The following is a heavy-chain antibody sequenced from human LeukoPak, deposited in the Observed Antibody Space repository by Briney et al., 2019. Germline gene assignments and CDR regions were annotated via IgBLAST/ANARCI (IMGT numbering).Heavy chain of an antibody. D-gene: IGHD3-10*01. V-gene: IGHV4-59*12. Sequence: SETLSLTCTASGGSINSYYWSWIRQPPGKGLEWIGYIYYSGSTNYNRSLKSRVTISVDTSKNQFSLKLSSVTAADTAVYYCARDRHYYGSGSYETAGNWFDPWGQGTLVTVSS. CDR2: IYYSGST. J-gene: IGHJ5*02. CDR1: GGSINSYY. CDR3: ARDRHYYGSGSYETAGNWFDP.